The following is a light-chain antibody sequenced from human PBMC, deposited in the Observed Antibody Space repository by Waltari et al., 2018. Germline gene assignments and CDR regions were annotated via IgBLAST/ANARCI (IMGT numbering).Light chain of an antibody. CDR3: QQSYSTPL. V-gene: IGKV1-39*01. J-gene: IGKJ3*01. CDR2: AAS. CDR1: QSISSY. Sequence: DIKMTQSPSSLSASVGDRVTITCRASQSISSYLNWYQQKPGKAPKLLIYAASSLQSGVPSRFSGSGSGTDCTRTISSLQPEHFATYSCQQSYSTPLFGPGTKVDIK.